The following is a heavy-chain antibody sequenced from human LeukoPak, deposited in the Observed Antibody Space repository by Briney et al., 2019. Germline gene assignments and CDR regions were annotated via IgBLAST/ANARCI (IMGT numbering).Heavy chain of an antibody. J-gene: IGHJ6*03. Sequence: QPGGSLRLSCEASGFSFSSCWMTWVRQPPGKGPEWVANIKQDESERYSVDSVKGRFTISRDNAKNSVYLHMNSLRAEDTALYYCARLSAYYYGSYFYYYMDVWGKGTTVTISS. V-gene: IGHV3-7*01. CDR3: ARLSAYYYGSYFYYYMDV. CDR1: GFSFSSCW. CDR2: IKQDESER. D-gene: IGHD3-10*01.